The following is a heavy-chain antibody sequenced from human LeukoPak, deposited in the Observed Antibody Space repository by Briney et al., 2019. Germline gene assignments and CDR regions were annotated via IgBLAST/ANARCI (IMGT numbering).Heavy chain of an antibody. Sequence: SETLSLTCTVSGGSISSYYWSWIRQPPGKGLEWIGYIYYSGSTNYNPSLKSRVTISVVTSKNQFSLKLSSVTAADTAVYYCARGEASGSPLFDYWGQGTLVTVSS. CDR2: IYYSGST. CDR3: ARGEASGSPLFDY. J-gene: IGHJ4*02. V-gene: IGHV4-59*01. CDR1: GGSISSYY. D-gene: IGHD1-26*01.